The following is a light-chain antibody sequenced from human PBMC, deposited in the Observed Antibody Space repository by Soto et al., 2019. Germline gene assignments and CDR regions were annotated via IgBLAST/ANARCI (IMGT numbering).Light chain of an antibody. V-gene: IGKV3-15*01. J-gene: IGKJ1*01. CDR2: GAS. CDR1: QSVSSN. Sequence: EIVMTQSPATLSVSPGERATLSCRASQSVSSNLAWYQQKPGQAPRLLIYGASTRATGIPARFSGSGSGTEFTLTISSLQSECFAVYYCQQYNNWPPWTFGQGTKVEIK. CDR3: QQYNNWPPWT.